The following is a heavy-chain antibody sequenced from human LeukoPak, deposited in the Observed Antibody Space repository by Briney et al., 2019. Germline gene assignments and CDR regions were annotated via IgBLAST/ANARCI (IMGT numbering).Heavy chain of an antibody. J-gene: IGHJ4*02. D-gene: IGHD3-10*01. CDR2: IGHSGGT. CDR1: GVSINSSSW. V-gene: IGHV4-4*02. Sequence: SETLSLTCAVYGVSINSSSWWSWVRQSPGKGLEWIGDIGHSGGTNYNPSLKSRVTISVDKSKNQFSLKLSSVTAADTAVYYCARGDYGSGSYSTLFDYWGQGTLVTVSS. CDR3: ARGDYGSGSYSTLFDY.